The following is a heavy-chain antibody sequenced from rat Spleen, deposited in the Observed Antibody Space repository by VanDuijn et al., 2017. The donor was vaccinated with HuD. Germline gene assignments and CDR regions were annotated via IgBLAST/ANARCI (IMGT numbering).Heavy chain of an antibody. Sequence: EVQLVESGGGLVQPGRSLKLSCAASGFTFSNYGMAWVRQAPTKGLEWVATIRNGGDNSYYPDSVKGRFTISRDNAENTVYLQMNSLRSEDTATYYCARRLYDYFDYWGQGVMVTVSS. J-gene: IGHJ2*01. CDR1: GFTFSNYG. CDR3: ARRLYDYFDY. V-gene: IGHV5-29*01. CDR2: IRNGGDNS. D-gene: IGHD1-2*01.